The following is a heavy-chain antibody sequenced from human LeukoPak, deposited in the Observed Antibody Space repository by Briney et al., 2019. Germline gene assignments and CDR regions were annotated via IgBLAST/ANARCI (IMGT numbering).Heavy chain of an antibody. V-gene: IGHV3-33*01. Sequence: GGSLRLSCAASGFTFSSYGMHWVRQAPGKGLGWVAVIWYDGSNKYYADSVKGRFTISRDNSKNTLYLQMNSLRAEDTAVYYCARGLAVMPVWHDAFDIWGQGTMVTVSS. CDR2: IWYDGSNK. D-gene: IGHD3-16*01. J-gene: IGHJ3*02. CDR1: GFTFSSYG. CDR3: ARGLAVMPVWHDAFDI.